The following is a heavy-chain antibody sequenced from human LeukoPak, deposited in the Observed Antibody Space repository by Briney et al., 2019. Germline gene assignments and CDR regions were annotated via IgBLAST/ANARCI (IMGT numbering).Heavy chain of an antibody. CDR1: GGSFSGYY. CDR2: INHSGST. V-gene: IGHV4-34*01. CDR3: ARHFRGGSYLGY. Sequence: PSETLSLTCAVYGGSFSGYYWSWIRQPPGKGLEWIGEINHSGSTNYNPSLKSRVTISVDTSKNQFSLKLSSVTAADTAVYYCARHFRGGSYLGYWGQGTLVTVSS. J-gene: IGHJ4*02. D-gene: IGHD3-16*01.